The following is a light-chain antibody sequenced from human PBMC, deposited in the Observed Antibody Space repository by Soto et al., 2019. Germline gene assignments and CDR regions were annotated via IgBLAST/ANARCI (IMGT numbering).Light chain of an antibody. CDR1: QSFSRSY. Sequence: EIVLTQSPGTLSLSPGERATLSCRASQSFSRSYLAWYQQKPGQAPRLVIYGASSRATGIPDRFSGSWSGTDFTLTISRLEPEDFAVYYCQQYGTSGWTFGQGTKLEIK. CDR3: QQYGTSGWT. V-gene: IGKV3-20*01. CDR2: GAS. J-gene: IGKJ2*01.